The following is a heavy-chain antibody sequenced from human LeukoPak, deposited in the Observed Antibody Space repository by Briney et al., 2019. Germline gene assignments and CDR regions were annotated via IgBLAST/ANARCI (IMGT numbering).Heavy chain of an antibody. CDR2: IYYSGST. D-gene: IGHD3-22*01. J-gene: IGHJ4*02. Sequence: SETLSLTCTVSGGSISSSRYYWGWIRQPPGKGLEWIGSIYYSGSTYYNPSLKSRVTISVDTSKNQFSLKLSSVTAADTAVYYCARITYYYDSSGYPIDYWGQGTLVTVSS. CDR1: GGSISSSRYY. CDR3: ARITYYYDSSGYPIDY. V-gene: IGHV4-39*01.